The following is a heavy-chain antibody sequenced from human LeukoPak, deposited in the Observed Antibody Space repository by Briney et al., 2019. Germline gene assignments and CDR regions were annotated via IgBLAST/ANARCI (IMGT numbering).Heavy chain of an antibody. Sequence: GGSLRLSCAASGFTFSNYAMSWVRQAPGKGLEWVSALSGSGGSAYYADSVKGRFTISRDNSKNTLYLQMNSLRAEDTAVYYCARDRECSGCWFPDYYYYGMDVWGQGTTVTVSS. D-gene: IGHD6-19*01. J-gene: IGHJ6*02. CDR3: ARDRECSGCWFPDYYYYGMDV. V-gene: IGHV3-23*01. CDR2: LSGSGGSA. CDR1: GFTFSNYA.